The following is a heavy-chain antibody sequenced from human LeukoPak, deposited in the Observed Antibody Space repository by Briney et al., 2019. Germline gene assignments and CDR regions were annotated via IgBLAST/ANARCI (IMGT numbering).Heavy chain of an antibody. J-gene: IGHJ4*02. D-gene: IGHD4-23*01. Sequence: PGGSLRLSCAASGFTFNKYWMNWVRQAPGKGLERVSYISSSSSTIYYADSVKGRFTISRDNAKNSLYLQMNSLRAEDTAVYYCARDPGGANGGTLTFDYWGQGTLVTVSS. CDR3: ARDPGGANGGTLTFDY. CDR2: ISSSSSTI. V-gene: IGHV3-48*04. CDR1: GFTFNKYW.